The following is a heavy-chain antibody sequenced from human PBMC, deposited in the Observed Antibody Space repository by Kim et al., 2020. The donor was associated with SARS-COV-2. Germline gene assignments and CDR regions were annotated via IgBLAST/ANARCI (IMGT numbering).Heavy chain of an antibody. Sequence: SETLSLTCTVSGGYISSYYWSWIRQPPGKGLEWIGYIYYSGSTNYNPSLKSRVTISVDTSKNQFSLKLSSVTAADTAVYYCARERSGSYLRPFDIWGQGT. CDR2: IYYSGST. J-gene: IGHJ3*02. CDR3: ARERSGSYLRPFDI. CDR1: GGYISSYY. V-gene: IGHV4-59*01. D-gene: IGHD1-26*01.